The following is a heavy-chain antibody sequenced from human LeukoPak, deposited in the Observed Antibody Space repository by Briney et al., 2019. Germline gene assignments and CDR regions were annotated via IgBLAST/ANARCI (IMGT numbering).Heavy chain of an antibody. D-gene: IGHD2-2*02. CDR2: ISGSSGTI. CDR1: GFTFSDYY. V-gene: IGHV3-11*01. CDR3: AKIAVPIPGRYHIDV. J-gene: IGHJ6*03. Sequence: GGSLRLSCAASGFTFSDYYMSWIRQAPGKGLEWISYISGSSGTIYYGDSVKGRFTISRDNGKNSLYLQMSSLKVEDTALYYCAKIAVPIPGRYHIDVWGKGITVTVSS.